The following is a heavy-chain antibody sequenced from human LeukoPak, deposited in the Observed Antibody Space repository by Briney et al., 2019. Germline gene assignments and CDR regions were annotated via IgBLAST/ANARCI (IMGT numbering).Heavy chain of an antibody. CDR1: GRTFSSYA. CDR3: ARAQDYYGSGSYSYNWFDP. Sequence: SVKVSCKASGRTFSSYAISWVRQAPGQGLEWMGRIIPILGIANYAQKFQGRVTITADKSTSTAYMELSSLRSEDTAVYYCARAQDYYGSGSYSYNWFDPWGQGTLVTVSS. V-gene: IGHV1-69*04. J-gene: IGHJ5*02. D-gene: IGHD3-10*01. CDR2: IIPILGIA.